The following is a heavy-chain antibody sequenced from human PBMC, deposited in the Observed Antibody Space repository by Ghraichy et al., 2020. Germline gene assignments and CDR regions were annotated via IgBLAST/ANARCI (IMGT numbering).Heavy chain of an antibody. Sequence: GESLNISCAASGFIFSDHTMDWVRQTPGKGLEWVGRIRRRANDHTTEYAASVEGRFTISRDDSKNLVFLQMNSLKVEDSALYYCARRGLNSVWQFDYWGQGTRVTVSS. CDR3: ARRGLNSVWQFDY. CDR2: IRRRANDHTT. J-gene: IGHJ4*02. V-gene: IGHV3-72*01. D-gene: IGHD6-19*01. CDR1: GFIFSDHT.